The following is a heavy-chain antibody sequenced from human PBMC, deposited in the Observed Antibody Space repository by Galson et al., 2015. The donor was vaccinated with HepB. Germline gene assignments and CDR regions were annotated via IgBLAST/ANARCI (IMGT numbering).Heavy chain of an antibody. V-gene: IGHV1-46*01. Sequence: SVKVSCKVSGYTLTELSMHWVRQAPGQGLEWMGIINPSGGSTSYAQKFQGRVTMTRDTSTSTVYMELSSLRSEDTAVYYCARDGRYFDWLYPRDWGQGTLVTVSS. CDR2: INPSGGST. D-gene: IGHD3-9*01. CDR3: ARDGRYFDWLYPRD. J-gene: IGHJ4*02. CDR1: GYTLTELS.